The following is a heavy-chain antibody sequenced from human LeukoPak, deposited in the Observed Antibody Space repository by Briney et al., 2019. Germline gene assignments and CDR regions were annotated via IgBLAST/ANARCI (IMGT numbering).Heavy chain of an antibody. Sequence: PGGSLRLSCAASGFTFSSYGMHWVRQAPGKGLEWVAVIWYDGSNKYYADSVKGRFTISRDNSKNTLYLQVNSLRAEDTAVYYCARDRKSRQWLVHYYYYYGMDVWGQGTTVTVSS. V-gene: IGHV3-33*01. CDR1: GFTFSSYG. J-gene: IGHJ6*02. D-gene: IGHD6-19*01. CDR3: ARDRKSRQWLVHYYYYYGMDV. CDR2: IWYDGSNK.